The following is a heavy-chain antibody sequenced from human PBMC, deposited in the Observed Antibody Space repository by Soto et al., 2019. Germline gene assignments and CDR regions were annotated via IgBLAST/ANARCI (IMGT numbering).Heavy chain of an antibody. J-gene: IGHJ6*02. CDR3: ARDEEARPYFYGMDV. CDR2: ISGSSTYI. Sequence: VQLVESGGGLVKPGGSLRLSCAASGFTFSSYSMNWVRQAPGKGLEWVSSISGSSTYIYFADSVKGRFIISRDNAKNSLYLQMNSLRAEDTAVYYCARDEEARPYFYGMDVWGQGTTVTVS. CDR1: GFTFSSYS. D-gene: IGHD6-6*01. V-gene: IGHV3-21*01.